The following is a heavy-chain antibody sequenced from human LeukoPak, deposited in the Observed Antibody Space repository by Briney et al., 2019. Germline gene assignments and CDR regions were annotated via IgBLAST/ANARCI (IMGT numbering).Heavy chain of an antibody. V-gene: IGHV1-2*02. Sequence: ASVKVSRKASGYTFTGYYMHWVRQAPGQGLEWMGWINPNSGGTNYAQKFQGRVTMTRDTSISTAYMELSRLRSDDTAVYYCARAGRLYYGGNSEVLYFQHWGQGTLVTVSS. J-gene: IGHJ1*01. CDR3: ARAGRLYYGGNSEVLYFQH. CDR2: INPNSGGT. D-gene: IGHD4-23*01. CDR1: GYTFTGYY.